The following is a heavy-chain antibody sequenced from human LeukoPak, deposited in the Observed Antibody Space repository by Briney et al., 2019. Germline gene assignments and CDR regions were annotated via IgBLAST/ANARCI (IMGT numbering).Heavy chain of an antibody. CDR2: INPNSGGT. D-gene: IGHD4-17*01. CDR1: GYTFTGYY. Sequence: ASVKVSCKASGYTFTGYYMHWVRQAPGQGLEWMGWINPNSGGTNYAQKFQGRVTITRNTSISTAYMELSSLRSEDTAVYYCAGDGASGAFDIWGQGTMVTVSS. J-gene: IGHJ3*02. CDR3: AGDGASGAFDI. V-gene: IGHV1-2*02.